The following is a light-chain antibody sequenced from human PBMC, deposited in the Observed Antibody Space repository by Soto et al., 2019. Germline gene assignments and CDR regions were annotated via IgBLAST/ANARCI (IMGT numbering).Light chain of an antibody. CDR1: QGISSY. V-gene: IGKV1-8*01. Sequence: AIRMTQSPSSLSASTGDRVTITCRASQGISSYLAWYQQKPGKAPKLLIYAASTLQSGVPSRFSGSGSGTDFTLTISCLQSEDFATYYCQQYYSYPGTVGGGTKVDSK. J-gene: IGKJ4*01. CDR2: AAS. CDR3: QQYYSYPGT.